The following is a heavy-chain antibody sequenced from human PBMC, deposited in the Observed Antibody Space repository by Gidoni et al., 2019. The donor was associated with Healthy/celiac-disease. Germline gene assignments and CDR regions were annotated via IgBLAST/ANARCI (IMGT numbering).Heavy chain of an antibody. CDR1: GFTFSSYG. CDR2: ISYDGSNK. Sequence: QVQLVESGGGVVQPGRSLRLSCAASGFTFSSYGMHWVRQAPGKGLEWVAVISYDGSNKYYADSVKGRFTISRDNSKNTLYLQMNSLRAEDTAVYYCARDLVPRASRNLFDYWGQGTLVTVSS. J-gene: IGHJ4*02. CDR3: ARDLVPRASRNLFDY. V-gene: IGHV3-30*03.